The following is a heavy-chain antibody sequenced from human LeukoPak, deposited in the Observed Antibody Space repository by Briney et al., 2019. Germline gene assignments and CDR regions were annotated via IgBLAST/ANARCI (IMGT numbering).Heavy chain of an antibody. CDR2: INHSGST. D-gene: IGHD3-10*01. V-gene: IGHV4-34*01. Sequence: PSETLSLTCAVYGESFSGRYWTWIRQPPGRGLEWIGEINHSGSTTSNPSLNNRVTISVDTSKNQFSLKLTSVTAADTAVYYCARPRYGSGSLDSWGQGTLVTVSS. CDR1: GESFSGRY. CDR3: ARPRYGSGSLDS. J-gene: IGHJ4*02.